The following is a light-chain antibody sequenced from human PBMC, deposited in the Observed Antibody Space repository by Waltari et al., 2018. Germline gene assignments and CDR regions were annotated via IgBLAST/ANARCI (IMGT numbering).Light chain of an antibody. J-gene: IGKJ2*01. CDR2: GAS. Sequence: EVVLTQSPDTLSLSPGERATLSCRASQSLTKRYLAWYQQKPGQAPRLLIYGASSMAAGLPYRLSGSGSGTDFTLTISRLEPEDFAVYSCQQYGSSIMYTFGQGTKLEIK. CDR3: QQYGSSIMYT. V-gene: IGKV3-20*01. CDR1: QSLTKRY.